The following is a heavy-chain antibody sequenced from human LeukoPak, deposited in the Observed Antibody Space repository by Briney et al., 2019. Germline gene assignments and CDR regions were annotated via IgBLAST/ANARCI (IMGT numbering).Heavy chain of an antibody. CDR2: INPNSGGT. Sequence: ASVKVSCKASGYTFTGYYMHWVRQAPGQGLEWMGWINPNSGGTNYAQKSQGRVTMTRDTSISTAYMELCRLRSDDTAVYYCARVSELGVWGDWGQGTLVTVSS. V-gene: IGHV1-2*02. CDR3: ARVSELGVWGD. J-gene: IGHJ4*02. D-gene: IGHD2-8*02. CDR1: GYTFTGYY.